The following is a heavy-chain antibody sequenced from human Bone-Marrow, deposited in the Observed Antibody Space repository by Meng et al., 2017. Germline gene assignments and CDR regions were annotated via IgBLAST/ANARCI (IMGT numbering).Heavy chain of an antibody. CDR3: AINEH. V-gene: IGHV3-23*01. CDR1: GFTFSSYA. CDR2: ISGSGGST. J-gene: IGHJ4*02. Sequence: GESLKISCATSGFTFSSYAMSWVRQAPGKGLEWVSAISGSGGSTYYADSVKGRFIISRDNAKNSLYLQMNSMRAEDTAVYYCAINEHWGQGTLVTVSS.